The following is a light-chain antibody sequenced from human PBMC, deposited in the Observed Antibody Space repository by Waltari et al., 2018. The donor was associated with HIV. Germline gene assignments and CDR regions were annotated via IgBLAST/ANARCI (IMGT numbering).Light chain of an antibody. Sequence: QSALTQPASVSGSPGQSITISCTGTSSDVGGYNYVSWYQQHPGKAPKLMIYDVIKRPSVVSNRFSGSRSGNTSSLTISGLQAEDEADYYCSSYTSSSTLGVFGGGTKLTVL. CDR2: DVI. CDR1: SSDVGGYNY. V-gene: IGLV2-14*01. J-gene: IGLJ2*01. CDR3: SSYTSSSTLGV.